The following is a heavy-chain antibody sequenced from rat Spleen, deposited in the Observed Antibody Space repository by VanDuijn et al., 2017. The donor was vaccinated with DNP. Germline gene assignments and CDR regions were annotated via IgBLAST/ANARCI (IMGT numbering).Heavy chain of an antibody. Sequence: EVQLVESGGGLVQPGGSMKLSCAASGFTFSSFPMAWVRQAPTKGLEWVATISTSGGSTYYRDSVKGRFTISRDNAKSTLYLQMNSLRSEDTATYYCTRDNNYDGYYFDYWGQGVMVTVSS. J-gene: IGHJ2*01. D-gene: IGHD1-10*01. V-gene: IGHV5-46*01. CDR3: TRDNNYDGYYFDY. CDR2: ISTSGGST. CDR1: GFTFSSFP.